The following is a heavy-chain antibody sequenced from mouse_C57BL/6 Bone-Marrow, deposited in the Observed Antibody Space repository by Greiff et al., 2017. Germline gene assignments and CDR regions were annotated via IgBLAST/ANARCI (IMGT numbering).Heavy chain of an antibody. CDR1: GFTFSDAW. D-gene: IGHD1-1*01. V-gene: IGHV6-6*01. CDR3: TKDYGSLGYFDV. Sequence: DVKLVESGGGLVQPGGSMKLSCAASGFTFSDAWMDWVRQSPEKGLEWVAEIRNKANHHATYYAESVKGRFTISRDDSKSSVYLQMNSLRAEDTGMYYCTKDYGSLGYFDVWGTGTTVTVSS. CDR2: IRNKANHHAT. J-gene: IGHJ1*03.